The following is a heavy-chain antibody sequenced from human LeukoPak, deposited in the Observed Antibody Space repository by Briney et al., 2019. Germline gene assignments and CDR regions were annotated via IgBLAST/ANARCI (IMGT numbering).Heavy chain of an antibody. Sequence: PGGSLRLSCAASGFTFSGTWMHWVRQPPGKGLVWVARITSDGISTTYAESVKGRFTISRDNAKNTLYLQMNSLRAEDTAVYYCAKDSGRYSSSWYSPDYWGQGTLVTVSS. V-gene: IGHV3-74*03. CDR2: ITSDGIST. J-gene: IGHJ4*02. CDR3: AKDSGRYSSSWYSPDY. CDR1: GFTFSGTW. D-gene: IGHD6-13*01.